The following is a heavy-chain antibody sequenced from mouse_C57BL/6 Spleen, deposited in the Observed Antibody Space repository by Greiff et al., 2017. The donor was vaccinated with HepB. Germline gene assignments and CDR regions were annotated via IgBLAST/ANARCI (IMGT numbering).Heavy chain of an antibody. V-gene: IGHV1-19*01. J-gene: IGHJ4*01. D-gene: IGHD1-1*01. Sequence: EVQLQQSGPVLVKPGASVKMSCKASGYTFTDYYMNWVKQSHGKSLVWIGVINPYNGGTSYNQKFKGKATLTVDKSSSTAYMELNSLTSEDSAVYYCARYYGSSPYAMDYWGQGTSVTVSS. CDR2: INPYNGGT. CDR3: ARYYGSSPYAMDY. CDR1: GYTFTDYY.